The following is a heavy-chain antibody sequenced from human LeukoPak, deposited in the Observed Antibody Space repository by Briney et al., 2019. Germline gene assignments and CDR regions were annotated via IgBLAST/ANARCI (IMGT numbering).Heavy chain of an antibody. J-gene: IGHJ4*02. CDR2: IKPDGSDK. CDR3: ARASAVAGTGDY. Sequence: PGGSLRLSRAASGFRFSTYWIRWVRQAPGKGLEWVANIKPDGSDKYYVDSVKGRFTISRDNAKNSLYLQMNSLRAEDSALYYCARASAVAGTGDYWGQGTLVTVSS. CDR1: GFRFSTYW. D-gene: IGHD6-19*01. V-gene: IGHV3-7*01.